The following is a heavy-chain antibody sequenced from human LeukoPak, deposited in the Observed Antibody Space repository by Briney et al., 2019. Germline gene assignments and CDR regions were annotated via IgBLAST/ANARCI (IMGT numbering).Heavy chain of an antibody. J-gene: IGHJ4*02. CDR1: GGTFSSYA. D-gene: IGHD2-15*01. V-gene: IGHV1-69*06. Sequence: ASVKVPCKASGGTFSSYAISWVRQAPGQGLEWMGGIIPIFGTANYAQKFQGRVTITADKSTSTAYMELSSLRSEDTAVYYCALGVEGPFDYWGQGTLVTVSS. CDR2: IIPIFGTA. CDR3: ALGVEGPFDY.